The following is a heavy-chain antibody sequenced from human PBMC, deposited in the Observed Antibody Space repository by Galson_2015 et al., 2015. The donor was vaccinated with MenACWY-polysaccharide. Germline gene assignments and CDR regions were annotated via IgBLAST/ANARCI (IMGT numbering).Heavy chain of an antibody. D-gene: IGHD3-22*01. CDR1: GGSFSGYY. V-gene: IGHV4-34*01. J-gene: IGHJ1*01. Sequence: ETLSLTCAVYGGSFSGYYWSWIRQPPGKGLEWIGEINHSGSTNYNPSLKSRVTISVDTSKNQFSLKLSSVTAADTAVYYCARDNRHTYHYDSSGYTQHWGQGTLVTVSS. CDR2: INHSGST. CDR3: ARDNRHTYHYDSSGYTQH.